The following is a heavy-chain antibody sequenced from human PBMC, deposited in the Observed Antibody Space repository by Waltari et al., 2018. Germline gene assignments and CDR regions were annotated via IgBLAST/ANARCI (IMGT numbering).Heavy chain of an antibody. J-gene: IGHJ4*02. V-gene: IGHV4-38-2*02. CDR1: GFSISSGYY. CDR2: IYHSGST. CDR3: AREGRSIAPAGTRRKDFTFDY. Sequence: QVQLQESGPGLVKPSETLSLTCAVSGFSISSGYYWGWIRQPPGRGLGWIGSIYHSGSTYSNPSLKSRATISVDTSKNQFSLKLSSVTAADTAVYYCAREGRSIAPAGTRRKDFTFDYWGQGTLVTVSS. D-gene: IGHD6-13*01.